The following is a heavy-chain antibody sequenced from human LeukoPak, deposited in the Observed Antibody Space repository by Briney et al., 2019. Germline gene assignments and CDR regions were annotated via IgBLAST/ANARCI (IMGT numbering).Heavy chain of an antibody. J-gene: IGHJ4*02. CDR3: AREGLRRDGYNQDY. CDR1: GVTFSSYA. D-gene: IGHD5-24*01. V-gene: IGHV3-23*01. CDR2: ISGSGGST. Sequence: GGSLRLSCAASGVTFSSYAMSWVRQAPGKGLEWVSVISGSGGSTFYADSVKGRFTISRDNSKNTLYLQMNSLRAEDTAVYYCAREGLRRDGYNQDYWGQGTLVTVSS.